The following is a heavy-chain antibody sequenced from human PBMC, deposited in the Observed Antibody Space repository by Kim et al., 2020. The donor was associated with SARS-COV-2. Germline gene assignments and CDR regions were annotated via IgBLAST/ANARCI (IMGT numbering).Heavy chain of an antibody. V-gene: IGHV3-9*01. CDR2: ISWNSGSI. Sequence: GGSLRLSCAASGFTFDEYAMHWVRQASGKGLEWVSGISWNSGSIGQADSVNGRFTISRDNAMNSLYLQMNSLRAEDTALYYCAKDYSGSSSWYTYFDLWGRGTLVTVSS. CDR3: AKDYSGSSSWYTYFDL. D-gene: IGHD6-13*01. J-gene: IGHJ2*01. CDR1: GFTFDEYA.